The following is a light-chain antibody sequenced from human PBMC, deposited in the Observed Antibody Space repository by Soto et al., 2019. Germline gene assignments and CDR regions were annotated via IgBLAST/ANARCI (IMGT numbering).Light chain of an antibody. CDR2: EVS. CDR3: QSYDSSLSGHVV. Sequence: QSALTQPASVSGSPGQSITISCTGTNNDVGAYTYVSWYQQHPGKAPRLIIYEVSERPSGVSNRFSGSKSGNTASLVISGLQAEDEADYYCQSYDSSLSGHVVFGGGTKLTVL. CDR1: NNDVGAYTY. J-gene: IGLJ2*01. V-gene: IGLV2-14*01.